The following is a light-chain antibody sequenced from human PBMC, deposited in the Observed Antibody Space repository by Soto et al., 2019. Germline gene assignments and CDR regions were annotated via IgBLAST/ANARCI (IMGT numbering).Light chain of an antibody. V-gene: IGKV1-5*03. Sequence: DIQMTQSPSTLSASVGDRVTITCRAGQSISVWLAWYQQKAGKAPNLLIYKASRLESGVPSRFSGSGPETEFTLTISGLQPGDSATYYRQQYNSYSPTFGQGTKVDIK. J-gene: IGKJ1*01. CDR2: KAS. CDR3: QQYNSYSPT. CDR1: QSISVW.